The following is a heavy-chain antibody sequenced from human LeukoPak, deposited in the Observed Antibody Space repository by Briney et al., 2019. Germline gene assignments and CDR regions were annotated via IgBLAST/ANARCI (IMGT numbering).Heavy chain of an antibody. Sequence: GRSLRLSCAASGFTFSNYGMHWVRQAPGKGLEWVAVIWYDESNKYYADSVKGRFTISRDNSKTTLYLQMNSLRAEDTAVYYCARDSSSGVRYFDYWGQGTLVTVSS. J-gene: IGHJ4*02. D-gene: IGHD6-25*01. CDR2: IWYDESNK. CDR1: GFTFSNYG. V-gene: IGHV3-33*01. CDR3: ARDSSSGVRYFDY.